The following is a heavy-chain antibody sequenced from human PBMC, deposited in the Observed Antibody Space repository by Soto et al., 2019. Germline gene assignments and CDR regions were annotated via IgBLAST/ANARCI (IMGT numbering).Heavy chain of an antibody. V-gene: IGHV4-31*03. CDR1: GGSISSSSYY. CDR2: IYYSGST. Sequence: PSETLSLTCTVSGGSISSSSYYWGWIRQHPGKGLEWIGYIYYSGSTYYNPSLKSRVTISVDTSKNQFSLKLSSVTAADTAVYYCARDWPCSGGSCYYFDYWGQGTLVTVSS. D-gene: IGHD2-15*01. J-gene: IGHJ4*02. CDR3: ARDWPCSGGSCYYFDY.